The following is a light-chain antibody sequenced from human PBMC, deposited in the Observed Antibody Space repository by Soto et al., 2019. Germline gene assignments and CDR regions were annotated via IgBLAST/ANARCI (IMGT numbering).Light chain of an antibody. V-gene: IGLV1-40*01. CDR3: QSYDSSLSGL. CDR1: SSNIGAGYD. CDR2: GNS. J-gene: IGLJ2*01. Sequence: QSVLTQPPSVSGAPGQRVTISCIGSSSNIGAGYDVHWYQQLPGTAPKLLIYGNSNRPSGVPDRFSGSKSGTSASLAITGLQAEDEADYYCQSYDSSLSGLFGGGTKLTVL.